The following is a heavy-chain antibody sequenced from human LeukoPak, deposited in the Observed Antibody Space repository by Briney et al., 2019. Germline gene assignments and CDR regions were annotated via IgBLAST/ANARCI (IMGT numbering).Heavy chain of an antibody. CDR2: IIPIFGTA. CDR3: ARDRGELLNDY. Sequence: ASVKVSCKASGGTFSSYAISWGRQAPGQGLEWMGGIIPIFGTANYAQKFQGRVTITADESTSTAYMELSSLRSEDTAVYYCARDRGELLNDYWGQGTLVTASS. D-gene: IGHD1-26*01. CDR1: GGTFSSYA. J-gene: IGHJ4*02. V-gene: IGHV1-69*01.